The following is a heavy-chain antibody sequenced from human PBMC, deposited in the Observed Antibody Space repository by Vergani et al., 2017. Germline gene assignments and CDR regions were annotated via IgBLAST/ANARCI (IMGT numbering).Heavy chain of an antibody. V-gene: IGHV4-39*01. J-gene: IGHJ6*03. D-gene: IGHD3-3*01. CDR2: IYYSGST. CDR1: GGSISSYY. CDR3: ASHGGESSLWSGYYSFFWYYYMDV. Sequence: QVQLQESGPGLVKPSQTLSLTCTVSGGSISSYYWGWIRQPPGKGLEWIGSIYYSGSTYYNPSLKSRVTISVDTSKNQFSLNLSSVTAADTAVYYCASHGGESSLWSGYYSFFWYYYMDVWGKGTTVTVSS.